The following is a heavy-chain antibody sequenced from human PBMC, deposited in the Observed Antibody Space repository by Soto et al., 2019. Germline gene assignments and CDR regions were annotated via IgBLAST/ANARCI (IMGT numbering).Heavy chain of an antibody. Sequence: TSETLSLTCAVYGGSFSGYYWSWIRQPPGKGLEWIGEINHSGSTNYNPSLKSRVTISVDTSKNQFSLKLSSVTAADTAVYYCAGGYYYYMDVWGKGTTVTVSS. J-gene: IGHJ6*03. CDR2: INHSGST. CDR3: AGGYYYYMDV. V-gene: IGHV4-34*01. CDR1: GGSFSGYY.